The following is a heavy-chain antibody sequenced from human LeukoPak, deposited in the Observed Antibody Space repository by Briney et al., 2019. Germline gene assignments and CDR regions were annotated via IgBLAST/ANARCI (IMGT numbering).Heavy chain of an antibody. V-gene: IGHV3-13*01. Sequence: GGSLRLSCAASGFTFSNNDTHWVRQGPGKGLEWVSAIDTSGDTYYPGSVKGRFTISRENAKNILYLQMNSLRVGDTAVYYCARGSTTVAFEIWGQGTMVSVSS. CDR2: IDTSGDT. J-gene: IGHJ3*02. CDR3: ARGSTTVAFEI. D-gene: IGHD1-26*01. CDR1: GFTFSNND.